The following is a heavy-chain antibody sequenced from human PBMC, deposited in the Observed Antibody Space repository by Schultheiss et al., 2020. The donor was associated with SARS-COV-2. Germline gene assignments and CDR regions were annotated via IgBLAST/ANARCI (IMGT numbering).Heavy chain of an antibody. CDR1: GYSISSGYY. V-gene: IGHV4-38-2*01. CDR3: ARSYYYDSSGYYGYYYYYMDV. J-gene: IGHJ6*03. D-gene: IGHD3-22*01. CDR2: IYHSGST. Sequence: SQTLSLTCAVSGYSISSGYYWGWIRQPPGKGLEWIGSIYHSGSTYYNPSLKSRVTISVDTSKNQFSLKLSSVTAADTAVYYCARSYYYDSSGYYGYYYYYMDVWGKGTTVTVS.